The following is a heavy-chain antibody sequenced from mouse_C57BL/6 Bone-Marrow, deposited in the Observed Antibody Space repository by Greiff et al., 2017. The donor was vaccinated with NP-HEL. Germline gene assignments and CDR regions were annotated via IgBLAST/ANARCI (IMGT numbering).Heavy chain of an antibody. CDR3: AREGGIYDGYF. Sequence: EVKLMESGGGLVKPGGSLKLSCAASGFTFSSYAMSWVRQTPEKRLEWVATISDGGSYTYYPDNVKGRFTISRDNAKNNLYLQMSHLKSEDTAMYYCAREGGIYDGYFWGKGTLVTVSA. CDR2: ISDGGSYT. D-gene: IGHD2-3*01. CDR1: GFTFSSYA. J-gene: IGHJ3*01. V-gene: IGHV5-4*01.